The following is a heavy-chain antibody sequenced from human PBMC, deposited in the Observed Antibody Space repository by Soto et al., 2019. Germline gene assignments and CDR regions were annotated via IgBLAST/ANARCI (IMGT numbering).Heavy chain of an antibody. V-gene: IGHV3-9*01. J-gene: IGHJ4*02. CDR3: AKEGYDSSGSSALDY. CDR2: ISWNSGSI. D-gene: IGHD3-22*01. Sequence: EVQLVESGGGLVQPGRSLRLSCAASGFTFDDYAMHWVRQAPGKGLEWVSGISWNSGSIGYADSVKGRFTISRDNAKNSLYLQMNSLGAEDTALYYCAKEGYDSSGSSALDYWGQGTLVTVSS. CDR1: GFTFDDYA.